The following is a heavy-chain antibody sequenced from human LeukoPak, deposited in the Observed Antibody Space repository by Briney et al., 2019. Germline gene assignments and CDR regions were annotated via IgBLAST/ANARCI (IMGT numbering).Heavy chain of an antibody. Sequence: SETLSLTCTVSGGSISSYYWGWIRQPPGKGLEWIGEINHSGSTNYNPSLKSRVTISVDTSKNQFSLKLSSVTAADTAVYYCARSGYSSGWYTETNWFDPWGQGTLVTVSS. CDR3: ARSGYSSGWYTETNWFDP. CDR1: GGSISSYY. V-gene: IGHV4-34*01. CDR2: INHSGST. J-gene: IGHJ5*02. D-gene: IGHD6-19*01.